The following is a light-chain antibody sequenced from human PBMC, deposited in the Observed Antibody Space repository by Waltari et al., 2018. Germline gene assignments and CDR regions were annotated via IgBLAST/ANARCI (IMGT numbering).Light chain of an antibody. J-gene: IGKJ1*01. Sequence: IVLTQPPGTLSLSPGERATPSCRASQSISRYLVWYQQKPGQPPRLLIYEASRRATGIPDRFSGSGSGTDFSLTISRLEPEDFGVYYCQNHERLPATFGQGTRVEI. CDR2: EAS. CDR3: QNHERLPAT. CDR1: QSISRY. V-gene: IGKV3-20*01.